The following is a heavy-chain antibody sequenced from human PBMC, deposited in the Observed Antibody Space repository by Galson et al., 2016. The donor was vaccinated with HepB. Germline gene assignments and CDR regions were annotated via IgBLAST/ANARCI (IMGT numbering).Heavy chain of an antibody. Sequence: SLRLSCAGSGFTFSAYAMHWVRQAPGTGLECVSATSGNADITHYVDSVKGRFTTSKDFSKSTLYLQMSSLRVEDTAVYYCVRVVNGSYYTWGQGTLVTVSS. V-gene: IGHV3-64D*06. CDR3: VRVVNGSYYT. J-gene: IGHJ5*02. CDR2: TSGNADIT. CDR1: GFTFSAYA. D-gene: IGHD1-26*01.